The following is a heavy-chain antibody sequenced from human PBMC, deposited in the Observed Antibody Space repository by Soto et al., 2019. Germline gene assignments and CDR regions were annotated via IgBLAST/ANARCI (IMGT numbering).Heavy chain of an antibody. J-gene: IGHJ3*02. CDR2: IHSDGSST. D-gene: IGHD7-27*01. V-gene: IGHV3-74*01. CDR3: ARGAPGAFDI. CDR1: GFTFSYYW. Sequence: EVQLVESGGGLVQPGGSLRLSCAASGFTFSYYWMHWVRQAPGKGLVWVARIHSDGSSTTYADSVKGRFTISRDNARNTVYVEMNCLRVEDTDEFYCARGAPGAFDIWGQGTVVTVSS.